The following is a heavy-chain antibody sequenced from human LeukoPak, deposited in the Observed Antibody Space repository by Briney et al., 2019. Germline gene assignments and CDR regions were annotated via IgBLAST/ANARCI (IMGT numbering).Heavy chain of an antibody. V-gene: IGHV1-18*01. Sequence: GASVKVSCKASGYTFTSYGISWVRQAPGQGLEWMGWISAYNGNTNYAQKLQGRVTMTTDTSTSTAYMELRSLRSDDTAVYYCARVGIAVDPQYYFDYWGQGTLVTVSS. CDR3: ARVGIAVDPQYYFDY. CDR1: GYTFTSYG. D-gene: IGHD6-19*01. CDR2: ISAYNGNT. J-gene: IGHJ4*02.